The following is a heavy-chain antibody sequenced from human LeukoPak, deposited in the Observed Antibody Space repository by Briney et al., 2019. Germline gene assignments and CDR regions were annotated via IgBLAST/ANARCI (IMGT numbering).Heavy chain of an antibody. D-gene: IGHD3-9*01. CDR2: IGGRDGGT. J-gene: IGHJ4*02. CDR1: GFIFSNYA. V-gene: IGHV3-23*01. Sequence: PGASPRLSCAASGFIFSNYAMSWVRQAPGKGLEWVSAIGGRDGGTYYADSVKGRFTVSRDDPKNTLYLQMNTLRAEDTAVYYCAKWGDYDILTGYYDSDYWGQGTLVTVSS. CDR3: AKWGDYDILTGYYDSDY.